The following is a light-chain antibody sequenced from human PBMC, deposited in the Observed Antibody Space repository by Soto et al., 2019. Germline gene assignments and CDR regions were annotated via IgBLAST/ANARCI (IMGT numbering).Light chain of an antibody. J-gene: IGKJ1*01. CDR3: QHYKNYPWT. CDR2: GAS. Sequence: AIRMTQSPSSLSASAGDRVAIACRASHDVGRYLALYQQKPGQAPKLLIYGASTLQSGVPSRFSGGGSGTDFTLTNSCLQSEDFATYYCQHYKNYPWTFGQGTKVEIK. V-gene: IGKV1-8*01. CDR1: HDVGRY.